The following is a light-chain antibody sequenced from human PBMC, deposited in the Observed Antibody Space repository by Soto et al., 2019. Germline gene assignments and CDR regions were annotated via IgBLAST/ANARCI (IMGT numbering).Light chain of an antibody. CDR1: QSISSW. J-gene: IGKJ1*01. CDR2: KAS. CDR3: QQYNSYSWT. Sequence: DIQMTQSPYTLSASVADRVTITCRASQSISSWLAWYQQKPGKAPKLLIYKASSLESGVPSRFSGSVSGTEFTLTISSLQPDDFATYFCQQYNSYSWTFGQGTKVEIK. V-gene: IGKV1-5*03.